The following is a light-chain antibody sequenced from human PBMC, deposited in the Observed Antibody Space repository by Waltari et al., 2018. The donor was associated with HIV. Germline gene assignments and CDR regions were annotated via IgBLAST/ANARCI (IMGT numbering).Light chain of an antibody. Sequence: ETVMTQSPATLSVSPGERDILSCRASQSVKSNLAWYQQKPGQAPRLRIYGASTRATGTPARFSGSGSGTEFTLTISDLHSEDSAVYYCQQYDTWPRTFGRGTKVEFK. J-gene: IGKJ1*01. CDR2: GAS. V-gene: IGKV3-15*01. CDR3: QQYDTWPRT. CDR1: QSVKSN.